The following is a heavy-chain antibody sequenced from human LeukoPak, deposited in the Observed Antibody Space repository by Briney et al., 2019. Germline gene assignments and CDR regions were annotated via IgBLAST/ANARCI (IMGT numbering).Heavy chain of an antibody. Sequence: SETLSLTCAVYGGSFSGYYWSWIRQPPGKGLEWIGEINHSGSTNYNPSLKSQVTISVDTSKNQFSLKLSSVTAADTAVYYCARGVLRYFDWLGTGGWFDPWGQGTLVTVSS. CDR1: GGSFSGYY. D-gene: IGHD3-9*01. CDR3: ARGVLRYFDWLGTGGWFDP. V-gene: IGHV4-34*01. CDR2: INHSGST. J-gene: IGHJ5*02.